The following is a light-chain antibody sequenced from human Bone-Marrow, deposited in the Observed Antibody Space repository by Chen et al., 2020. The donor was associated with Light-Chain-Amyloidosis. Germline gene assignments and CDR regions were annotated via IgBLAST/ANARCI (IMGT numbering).Light chain of an antibody. CDR2: GAS. CDR3: QQYNKWPLLT. Sequence: ETVMTQSPATLSVSPGERVTPSCSASQSVGSNLAWYQQKPGQAPRLLFYGASTRATGIPARFSGSGSGTEFTLTISSMQSEDFAVYHCQQYNKWPLLTFGGGTRVEI. J-gene: IGKJ4*01. V-gene: IGKV3-15*01. CDR1: QSVGSN.